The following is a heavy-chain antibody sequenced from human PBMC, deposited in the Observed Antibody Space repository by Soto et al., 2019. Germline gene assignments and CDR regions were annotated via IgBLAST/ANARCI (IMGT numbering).Heavy chain of an antibody. V-gene: IGHV3-23*01. CDR1: RFTFSSYA. J-gene: IGHJ5*02. Sequence: PLGSRTHSCADPRFTFSSYATSLVRPNRGKGLEWVSAISGSGGSTYYADSVKGRFTISRDNSKNTLYLQMNSLRAEDTAVYYCAKDEYGGYVIGWFAPWGQGTLVNCSS. CDR2: ISGSGGST. CDR3: AKDEYGGYVIGWFAP. D-gene: IGHD5-12*01.